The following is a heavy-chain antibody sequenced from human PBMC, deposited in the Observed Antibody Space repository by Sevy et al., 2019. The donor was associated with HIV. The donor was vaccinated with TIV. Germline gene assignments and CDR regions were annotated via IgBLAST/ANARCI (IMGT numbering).Heavy chain of an antibody. CDR2: IYDSGHT. CDR1: GGSFSTYS. D-gene: IGHD4-17*01. CDR3: AREKGTVTILSAFDI. V-gene: IGHV4-59*01. J-gene: IGHJ3*02. Sequence: SETLSLTCTVSGGSFSTYSWNWIRQSPGKGLEWIGHIYDSGHTNYNPSLKSRVTISVDTSKNQFSLKLNSVTAADTAVYYCAREKGTVTILSAFDIWGQGTRVTVSS.